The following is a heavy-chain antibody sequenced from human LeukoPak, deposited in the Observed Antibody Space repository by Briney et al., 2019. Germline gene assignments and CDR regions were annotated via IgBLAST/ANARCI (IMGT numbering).Heavy chain of an antibody. V-gene: IGHV3-30*04. Sequence: GRSLRLSCGASGFIFSSYVLHCVRQAPGKGLEWVALVSLDGSNQYYAHSVKGRFTIPRDNSKNTLYLQMNSLRAEDTAVYYCARSPFGSVAYYFDYWGQGILVTASS. D-gene: IGHD3-10*01. CDR1: GFIFSSYV. J-gene: IGHJ4*02. CDR2: VSLDGSNQ. CDR3: ARSPFGSVAYYFDY.